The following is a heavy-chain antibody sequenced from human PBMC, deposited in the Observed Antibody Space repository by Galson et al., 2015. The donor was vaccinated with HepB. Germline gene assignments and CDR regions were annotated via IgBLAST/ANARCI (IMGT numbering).Heavy chain of an antibody. D-gene: IGHD6-19*01. CDR1: GGTFSSYA. CDR2: IIPIFGTA. Sequence: SVKVSCKASGGTFSSYAISWVRQAPGQGLEWVGGIIPIFGTANYAQKFQGRVTITADKSTSTAYMELSSLRSEDTAVYYCATYSSLRNGMDVWGQGTTVTVSS. J-gene: IGHJ6*02. V-gene: IGHV1-69*06. CDR3: ATYSSLRNGMDV.